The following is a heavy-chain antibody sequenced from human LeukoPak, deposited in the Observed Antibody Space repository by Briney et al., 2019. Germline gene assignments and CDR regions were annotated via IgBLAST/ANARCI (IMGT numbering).Heavy chain of an antibody. CDR2: IYYSGST. Sequence: SETLSLTCTVSGGSISSGDYYWSWIRQPPGKGLEWIGYIYYSGSTYYNPSLKSRVTISVDTSKNQFSLKLSSVTAADTAVYYCARRIVVVPAAIHSVAWFDPWGQGTLVTVSS. D-gene: IGHD2-2*02. CDR1: GGSISSGDYY. V-gene: IGHV4-30-4*01. J-gene: IGHJ5*02. CDR3: ARRIVVVPAAIHSVAWFDP.